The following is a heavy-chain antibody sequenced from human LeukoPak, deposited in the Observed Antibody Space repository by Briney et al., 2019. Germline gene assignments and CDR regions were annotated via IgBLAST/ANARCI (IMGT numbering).Heavy chain of an antibody. CDR1: GGSISSGNYY. D-gene: IGHD2-15*01. J-gene: IGHJ5*02. V-gene: IGHV4-39*01. Sequence: SETLSLTCTVSGGSISSGNYYWGWIRQPPGKGLEWIGSIYYSGSTYYNPSLKSRVTISVDTSKNQFSLKLSSVTAADTAVYYCARLDGYCSGGSCYSVSFVDPWGQGTLVTVSS. CDR2: IYYSGST. CDR3: ARLDGYCSGGSCYSVSFVDP.